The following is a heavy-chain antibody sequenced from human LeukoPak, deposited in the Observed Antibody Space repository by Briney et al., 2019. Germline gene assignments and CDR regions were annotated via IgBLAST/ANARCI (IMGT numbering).Heavy chain of an antibody. Sequence: SETLSLTCTVSGCSIRSCYWSWIRQAPGKGLEWIGFISYSGYTSYSASLKSRVAISVDTPKRQFSLRLRSLNAADTAIYYCARGRNDNGGMFFDSWAQGTLVTVSS. V-gene: IGHV4-59*01. J-gene: IGHJ4*02. CDR1: GCSIRSCY. D-gene: IGHD4-23*01. CDR3: ARGRNDNGGMFFDS. CDR2: ISYSGYT.